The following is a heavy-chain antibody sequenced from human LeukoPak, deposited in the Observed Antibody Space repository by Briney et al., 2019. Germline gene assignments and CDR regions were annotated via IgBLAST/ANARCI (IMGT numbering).Heavy chain of an antibody. J-gene: IGHJ6*03. V-gene: IGHV3-30*18. Sequence: GGSLRLSCAASGFTFSSYGMHWVRQAPGKGLEWVAVISYDGSNKYYADSVKGRFTISRDNSKNTLYLQMNGLRVEDTAVYYCAKVMPPGRIRFYSYYMDVWGKGTTVTVS. D-gene: IGHD2-15*01. CDR1: GFTFSSYG. CDR3: AKVMPPGRIRFYSYYMDV. CDR2: ISYDGSNK.